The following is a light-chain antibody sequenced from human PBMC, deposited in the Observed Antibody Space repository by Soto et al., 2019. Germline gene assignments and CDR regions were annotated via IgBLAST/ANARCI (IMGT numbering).Light chain of an antibody. CDR3: QQYNRYWM. CDR1: QSISSW. V-gene: IGKV1-5*01. CDR2: DVS. Sequence: DIQITQSPPTLSSCLLDIVTITCRASQSISSWLAWNQQKPGKAPKLLIYDVSSLESGVPSRFSGSGSETEFTLTISSLFTDDFATYYCQQYNRYWMFGQGTKVDI. J-gene: IGKJ1*01.